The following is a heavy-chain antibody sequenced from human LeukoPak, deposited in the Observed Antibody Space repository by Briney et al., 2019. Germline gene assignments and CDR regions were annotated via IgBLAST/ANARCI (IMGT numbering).Heavy chain of an antibody. V-gene: IGHV4-38-2*01. J-gene: IGHJ4*02. CDR2: IYHSGST. D-gene: IGHD2-21*01. Sequence: PSETLSLTCAVSGYSISSGYYWGWIRQPPGNGLEWIGSIYHSGSTYYNPSLKSRVTISVDTSKNQFSLKLSSVTAADTAVYYCARQGSDCYSDYWGQGTLVTVSS. CDR1: GYSISSGYY. CDR3: ARQGSDCYSDY.